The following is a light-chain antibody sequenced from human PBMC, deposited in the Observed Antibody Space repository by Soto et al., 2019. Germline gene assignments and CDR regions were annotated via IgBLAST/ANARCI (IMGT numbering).Light chain of an antibody. CDR3: QQYNNWPGT. Sequence: EIVLTQYPGTPSVSPGERATLSCRASQSVSSKLAWYQQKPGQAPRLLFYGASTGATGIPARFSGSGSETEFTLSISSLQSEDFAVYYCQQYNNWPGTFGQGTKVDIK. V-gene: IGKV3-15*01. CDR1: QSVSSK. J-gene: IGKJ1*01. CDR2: GAS.